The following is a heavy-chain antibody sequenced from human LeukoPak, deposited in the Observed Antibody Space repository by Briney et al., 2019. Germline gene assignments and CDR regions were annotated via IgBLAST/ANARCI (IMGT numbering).Heavy chain of an antibody. V-gene: IGHV3-15*01. J-gene: IGHJ3*02. CDR3: TSPRSWHDAFDI. D-gene: IGHD6-13*01. CDR1: GFTFSNAW. Sequence: PGGPLRLSCAASGFTFSNAWMSWVRQAPGKGLEWVGRIKSKTDGGTTDYAAPVKGRFTISRDDSKNTLYLQMNSLKTEDTAVYYCTSPRSWHDAFDIWGQGTMVTVSS. CDR2: IKSKTDGGTT.